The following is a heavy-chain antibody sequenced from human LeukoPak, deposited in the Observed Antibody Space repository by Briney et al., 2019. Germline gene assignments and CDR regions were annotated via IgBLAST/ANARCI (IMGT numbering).Heavy chain of an antibody. Sequence: SETLSLTCAVSDDSFSSHYWTWIRQPPGKGLEWIGYISYIGTTNYNPSLKSRVTISIDTSKNQFSLKLSSVTAADTAVYYCARDLVTVTKGFDFWGQGTMVSVSS. CDR3: ARDLVTVTKGFDF. V-gene: IGHV4-59*11. CDR1: DDSFSSHY. J-gene: IGHJ3*01. CDR2: ISYIGTT. D-gene: IGHD4-17*01.